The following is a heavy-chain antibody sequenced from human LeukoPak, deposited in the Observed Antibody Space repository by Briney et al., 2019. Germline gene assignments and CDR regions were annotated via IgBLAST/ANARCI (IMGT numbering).Heavy chain of an antibody. Sequence: ASVKVSCKASGGTFSSYAISWVRQAPGQGLEWMGIINPSGGSTSYAQKFQGRVTMTRDTSTSTVYMELSSLRSEDTAVYYCARDPPLVGAFDIWGQGTMVTVSS. CDR1: GGTFSSYA. CDR3: ARDPPLVGAFDI. V-gene: IGHV1-46*01. D-gene: IGHD2-15*01. CDR2: INPSGGST. J-gene: IGHJ3*02.